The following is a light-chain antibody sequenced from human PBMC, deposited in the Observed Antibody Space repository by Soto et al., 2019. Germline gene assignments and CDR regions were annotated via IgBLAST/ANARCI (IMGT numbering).Light chain of an antibody. CDR3: QHYYNLPLT. CDR1: HSLLYSSSTQNY. J-gene: IGKJ4*01. Sequence: DTVITQSPYSLDVSLXERATINYKSSHSLLYSSSTQNYLAWYNQXPGQPPXGXXYWASTQEYAGPDRFSSSGAATDFTLTISSLQAEDEAVYYRQHYYNLPLTFGGGTKVDIK. CDR2: WAS. V-gene: IGKV4-1*01.